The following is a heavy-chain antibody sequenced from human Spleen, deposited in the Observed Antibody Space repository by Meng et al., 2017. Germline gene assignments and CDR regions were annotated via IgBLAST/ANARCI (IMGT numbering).Heavy chain of an antibody. Sequence: QGQLVQSGAEVKKFGSSVKVSCKSPSGGTFSSYAFIWVRLAPGQGLEWMGGIIPNFGTAKYAQKFQGRVTFTADTSTRTVYMDLSSLRSEDTAVYYCARGADDYSNYFDYWGQGTLVTVSS. CDR1: GGTFSSYA. CDR2: IIPNFGTA. J-gene: IGHJ4*02. D-gene: IGHD4-11*01. CDR3: ARGADDYSNYFDY. V-gene: IGHV1-69*06.